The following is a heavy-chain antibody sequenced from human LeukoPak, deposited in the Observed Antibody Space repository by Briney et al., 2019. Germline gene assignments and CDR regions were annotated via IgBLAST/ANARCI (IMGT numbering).Heavy chain of an antibody. CDR3: ARDRSGTYLDY. D-gene: IGHD1-26*01. V-gene: IGHV3-21*01. Sequence: GGSLRLSCAASGLTFSRYSMHWVRQPPGKGLEWVSSISGSSSYIYYADSVKGRFTISRDNAKKSLYLQMNSLRAEDTAVYYCARDRSGTYLDYWGQGTLVTVSS. CDR2: ISGSSSYI. J-gene: IGHJ4*02. CDR1: GLTFSRYS.